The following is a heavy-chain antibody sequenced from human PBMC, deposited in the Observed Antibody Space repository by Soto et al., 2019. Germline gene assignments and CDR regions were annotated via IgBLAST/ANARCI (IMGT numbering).Heavy chain of an antibody. CDR2: IDVGSGNA. V-gene: IGHV1-58*01. Sequence: SVKVSCKTSGFTFSTSAVHWVRQARGHRLQWIGWIDVGSGNANYAQKLQGRVTMTTDTSTSTAYMELRSLRSDDTAVYYCARDLTPGLVDHWGQGTLVTVSS. J-gene: IGHJ4*02. D-gene: IGHD3-9*01. CDR3: ARDLTPGLVDH. CDR1: GFTFSTSA.